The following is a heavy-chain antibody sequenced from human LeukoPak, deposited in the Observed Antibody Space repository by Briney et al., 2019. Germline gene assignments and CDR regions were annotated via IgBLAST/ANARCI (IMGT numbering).Heavy chain of an antibody. CDR3: AREEGDGYFDY. CDR1: GFTFSSYA. D-gene: IGHD5-24*01. J-gene: IGHJ4*02. V-gene: IGHV3-30*01. Sequence: GGSLRLSCAASGFTFSSYAMHWVRQAPSKWLEWVAVISYDGSNKYYADSVKGRFTISRDNSKNTLYLQMNSLRAEDTAVYYCAREEGDGYFDYWGQGTLVTVSS. CDR2: ISYDGSNK.